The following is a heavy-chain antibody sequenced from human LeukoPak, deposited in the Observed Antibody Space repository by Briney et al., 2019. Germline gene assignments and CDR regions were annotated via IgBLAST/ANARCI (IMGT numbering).Heavy chain of an antibody. CDR2: IYHSGST. CDR1: GYSISSGYY. J-gene: IGHJ5*02. D-gene: IGHD3-22*01. V-gene: IGHV4-38-2*01. Sequence: SETMSLTCAVSGYSISSGYYWGWIRQPPGKGLEWIGSIYHSGSTYYNPSLKSRVTISVDTSKNQFSLKLSSVTAADTAVYYCARHPHYYDSSGSYLAWFDPWGQGTLFTVSS. CDR3: ARHPHYYDSSGSYLAWFDP.